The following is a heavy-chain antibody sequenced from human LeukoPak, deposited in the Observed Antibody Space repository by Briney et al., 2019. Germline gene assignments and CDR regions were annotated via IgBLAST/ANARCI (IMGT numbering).Heavy chain of an antibody. V-gene: IGHV3-74*01. D-gene: IGHD1-14*01. Sequence: GGSLRLSCAVSGFTFSSSWMHWVRQAPGKGLVWVSHIKTDGSTTAYADSVKGRFTISRDNAKNTLYLQMNSLRAEDTGVYYCARGPAYWGQGNLVTVSS. J-gene: IGHJ4*02. CDR2: IKTDGSTT. CDR3: ARGPAY. CDR1: GFTFSSSW.